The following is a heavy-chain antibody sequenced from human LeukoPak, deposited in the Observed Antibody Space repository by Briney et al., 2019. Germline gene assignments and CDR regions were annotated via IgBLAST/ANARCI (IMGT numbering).Heavy chain of an antibody. CDR3: ARAAAAAIWALNDY. CDR1: GFTFSSYS. Sequence: GGSLRLSCAASGFTFSSYSMNWVRQAPGKGLEWVSYISSRSTTIYYADSVKGRFTISRDNAKNSLYLQMNSLRAEDTAVYYCARAAAAAIWALNDYWGQGTLVTVSS. J-gene: IGHJ4*02. CDR2: ISSRSTTI. V-gene: IGHV3-48*04. D-gene: IGHD2-2*01.